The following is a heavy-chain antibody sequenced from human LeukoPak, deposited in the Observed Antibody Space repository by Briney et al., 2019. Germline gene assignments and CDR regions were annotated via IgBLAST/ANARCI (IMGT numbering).Heavy chain of an antibody. CDR2: INSDGSST. D-gene: IGHD3-3*01. Sequence: GGSLRLSCAASGFTFDDYGMSWVRQAPGKGLVWVSRINSDGSSTSYADSVKGRFTISRDNAKNTLYLQMNSLRAEDTAVYYCARGSGPDAFDIWGQGTMVTVSS. CDR3: ARGSGPDAFDI. CDR1: GFTFDDYG. J-gene: IGHJ3*02. V-gene: IGHV3-74*01.